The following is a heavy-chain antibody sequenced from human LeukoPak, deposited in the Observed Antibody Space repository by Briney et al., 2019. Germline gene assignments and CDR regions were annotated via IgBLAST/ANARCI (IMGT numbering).Heavy chain of an antibody. CDR3: ARRFNHGAFAI. CDR1: GFTFSDYY. V-gene: IGHV3-11*01. D-gene: IGHD1-14*01. Sequence: AGGSLRLSFAASGFTFSDYYMSWSRQAPGKGLEWVSYISSSGSTIYYADAVKGRFTISRDNAKNSLYLQMNSLRAEDTAVYYCARRFNHGAFAIWGQGTMVTVSS. J-gene: IGHJ3*02. CDR2: ISSSGSTI.